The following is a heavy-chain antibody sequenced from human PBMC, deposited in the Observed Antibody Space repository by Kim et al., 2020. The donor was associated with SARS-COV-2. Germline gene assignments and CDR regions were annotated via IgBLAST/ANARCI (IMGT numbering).Heavy chain of an antibody. J-gene: IGHJ4*02. Sequence: SVKVSCKASGGTFSSYAISWVRQAPGQGLEWMGGIIPIFGTANYAQKFQGRVTITADESTSTAYMELSSLRSADTAVYYCARTTTVVTPVFDYWGQGTLVTVSS. CDR1: GGTFSSYA. CDR2: IIPIFGTA. CDR3: ARTTTVVTPVFDY. V-gene: IGHV1-69*13. D-gene: IGHD4-17*01.